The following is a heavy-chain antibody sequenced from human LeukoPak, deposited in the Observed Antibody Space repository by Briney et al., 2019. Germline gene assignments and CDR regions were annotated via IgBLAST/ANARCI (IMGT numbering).Heavy chain of an antibody. CDR2: ISYSGNT. J-gene: IGHJ4*02. V-gene: IGHV4-39*07. Sequence: SETLFLTCTVSGGSISSSNYYWVWIRQTPGKGLEWIGSISYSGNTYYNPSLQSRVTISLDTSKNQFSLKVNSVTAADTAVYHCAGGSRDGYNSFDYWGQGTLVTVSS. CDR1: GGSISSSNYY. CDR3: AGGSRDGYNSFDY. D-gene: IGHD5-24*01.